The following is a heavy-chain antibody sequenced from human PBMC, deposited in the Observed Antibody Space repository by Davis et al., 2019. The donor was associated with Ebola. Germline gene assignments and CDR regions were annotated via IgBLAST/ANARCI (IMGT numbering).Heavy chain of an antibody. CDR2: IIPILGIA. J-gene: IGHJ5*02. D-gene: IGHD3-10*01. CDR1: GGTFSSFA. V-gene: IGHV1-69*04. Sequence: SVKVSCKASGGTFSSFAINWVRQAPGQGLEWMGRIIPILGIANYAQKFQGRVTITADKSTSTAYMELSSLRSEDTAVYYCARDMGMVQEANWFDPWGQGTLVTVSS. CDR3: ARDMGMVQEANWFDP.